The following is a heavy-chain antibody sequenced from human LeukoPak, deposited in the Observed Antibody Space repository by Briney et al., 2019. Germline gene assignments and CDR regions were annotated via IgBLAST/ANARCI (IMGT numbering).Heavy chain of an antibody. CDR1: GFTFSGSA. Sequence: GGSLRLSCAASGFTFSGSAMHWVRQASGKGLGWVGGIRSKANSYATAYPASVKGRFTISKDDSKNTAYLQMNSLKTEDPAVYYWTRVGATFRHYWGQGTPVTVSS. D-gene: IGHD1-26*01. V-gene: IGHV3-73*01. CDR2: IRSKANSYAT. CDR3: TRVGATFRHY. J-gene: IGHJ4*02.